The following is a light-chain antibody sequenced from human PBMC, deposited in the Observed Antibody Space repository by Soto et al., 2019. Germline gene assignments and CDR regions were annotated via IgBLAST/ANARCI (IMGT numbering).Light chain of an antibody. Sequence: EILLTQYQDTLSLSPGERATLSCRASQTVSSNYLAWCQQRPGQAPRLLIYDASNRATGIPARFSGSGSGTDFTLSISSLQSEDLAVYYCQQYTDWPTTFGQGTKVDIK. CDR3: QQYTDWPTT. CDR2: DAS. V-gene: IGKV3D-15*01. J-gene: IGKJ1*01. CDR1: QTVSSN.